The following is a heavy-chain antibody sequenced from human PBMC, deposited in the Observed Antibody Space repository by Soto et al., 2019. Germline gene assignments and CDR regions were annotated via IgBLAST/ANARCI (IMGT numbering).Heavy chain of an antibody. CDR3: ARRLMNTAMAPFDF. Sequence: GESLKISCKGSGYSFISYWIAWVRQMPGKGLEWMAIINPGDSETKYSPSFEGQVIISADKSISTAYLQWSSLKASDTAMYYCARRLMNTAMAPFDFWGQGTLVTVSS. J-gene: IGHJ4*02. V-gene: IGHV5-51*01. CDR2: INPGDSET. D-gene: IGHD5-18*01. CDR1: GYSFISYW.